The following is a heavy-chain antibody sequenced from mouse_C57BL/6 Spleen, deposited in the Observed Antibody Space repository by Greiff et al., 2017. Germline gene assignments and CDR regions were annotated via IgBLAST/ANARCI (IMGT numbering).Heavy chain of an antibody. CDR2: IDPSDSDT. Sequence: QVQLQQPGAELVMPGASVKLSCKASGYTFTSSWMHWVKQRPGQGLEWIGEIDPSDSDTNYNQKFKGKSTLTVDKSSSTAYMQLSSLTSEDSAVYYCASIPEGKDEGWYFDAWGTGTTVTVSS. D-gene: IGHD1-3*01. CDR1: GYTFTSSW. V-gene: IGHV1-69*01. J-gene: IGHJ1*03. CDR3: ASIPEGKDEGWYFDA.